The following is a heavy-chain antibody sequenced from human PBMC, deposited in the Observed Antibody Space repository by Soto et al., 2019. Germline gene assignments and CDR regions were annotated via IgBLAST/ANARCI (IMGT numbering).Heavy chain of an antibody. Sequence: QVQLVESGGGVVQPGRSLRLSCAASGFTFSSYGMHWVRQAPGKGLEWVAVIWYDGSNKYYADSVKGRFTISRDNSKNTLYLQMNSLRAEDTAVYYCARDPIPSSGGSFVYFQHWGQGTLVTVSS. CDR2: IWYDGSNK. CDR1: GFTFSSYG. D-gene: IGHD6-19*01. CDR3: ARDPIPSSGGSFVYFQH. V-gene: IGHV3-33*01. J-gene: IGHJ1*01.